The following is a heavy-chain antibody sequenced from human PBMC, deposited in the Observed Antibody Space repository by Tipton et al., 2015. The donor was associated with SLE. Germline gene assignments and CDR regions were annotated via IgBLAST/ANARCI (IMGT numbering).Heavy chain of an antibody. CDR2: ISSSSSYI. D-gene: IGHD4-11*01. V-gene: IGHV3-21*01. J-gene: IGHJ6*03. CDR1: GFSFSGYS. CDR3: ARVYSNYYYMDV. Sequence: SLRLSCADSGFSFSGYSMNWVRQAPGKGLEWVSYISSSSSYIYYADSVKGRFTISRDNARNSLYLQMNSLRAEDTAVYYCARVYSNYYYMDVWGKGTTVTVSS.